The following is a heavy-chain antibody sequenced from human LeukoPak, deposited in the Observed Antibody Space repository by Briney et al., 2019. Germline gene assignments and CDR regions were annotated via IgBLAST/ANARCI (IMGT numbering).Heavy chain of an antibody. J-gene: IGHJ6*02. CDR1: GFTFSSYW. V-gene: IGHV3-7*01. CDR2: IKQDGSEK. Sequence: GGSLRLSCAASGFTFSSYWMSWVRQAPGKGLEWVANIKQDGSEKYYVDSVKGRFTISRDNAKNSLYLQMNSLRAEDTAVYYXXXXXXXVXXXXYXYYGMDVWGQGTTVTVSS. CDR3: XXXXXXVXXXXYXYYGMDV.